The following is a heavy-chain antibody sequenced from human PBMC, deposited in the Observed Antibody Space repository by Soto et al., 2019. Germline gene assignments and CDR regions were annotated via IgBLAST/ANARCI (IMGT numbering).Heavy chain of an antibody. CDR2: IYSVGNT. D-gene: IGHD7-27*01. CDR3: ASFTLTGNWLDP. V-gene: IGHV3-53*02. Sequence: EVQLVETGGGLIQPGGSLRLSCVASGFTVSNSYMSWVRQAPGKGLEWVSIIYSVGNTYYADSVKGRFTISRDNSKNTLFLQMNSLRAEDTAVYYCASFTLTGNWLDPWGQGTLVTVSS. J-gene: IGHJ5*02. CDR1: GFTVSNSY.